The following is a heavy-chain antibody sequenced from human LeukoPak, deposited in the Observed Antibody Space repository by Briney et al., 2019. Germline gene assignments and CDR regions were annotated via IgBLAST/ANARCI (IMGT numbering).Heavy chain of an antibody. Sequence: GGSLRLSCAASGFTLSNYATNWVRQPPGKGLEWVSIITTSGGSTYYADSVKGRFTVSRDNSKNTLYLQMNSLRPEDTAVYYCAKVDYGDYWGQGTLVTVSS. CDR1: GFTLSNYA. J-gene: IGHJ4*02. V-gene: IGHV3-23*01. CDR3: AKVDYGDY. CDR2: ITTSGGST.